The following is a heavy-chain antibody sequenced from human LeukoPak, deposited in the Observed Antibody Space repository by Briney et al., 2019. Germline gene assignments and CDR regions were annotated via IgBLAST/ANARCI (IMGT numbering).Heavy chain of an antibody. CDR3: AKDLVGATLYYYYGMDV. J-gene: IGHJ6*02. CDR1: GFTFSSYS. D-gene: IGHD1-26*01. V-gene: IGHV3-21*01. CDR2: ISSSSSYI. Sequence: NPGGSLRLSCAASGFTFSSYSMNWVRQAPGKGLEWVSSISSSSSYIYYADSVKGRFTISRDNAKNSLYLQMNSLRAEDTAVYYCAKDLVGATLYYYYGMDVWGQGTTVTVSS.